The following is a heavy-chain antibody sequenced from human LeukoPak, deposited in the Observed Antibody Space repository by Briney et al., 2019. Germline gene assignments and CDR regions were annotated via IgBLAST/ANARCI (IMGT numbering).Heavy chain of an antibody. V-gene: IGHV1-2*02. CDR3: ARDMRTPGIADWFDP. Sequence: ASVKVSCKASGYTFTSYGISWVRQAPGQGLEWMGWINPKTGGTHYVQNFQGRVTMTRDTSIATVYMELNSLKSDDSAMYYCARDMRTPGIADWFDPWGQGTLVTVSS. J-gene: IGHJ5*02. CDR1: GYTFTSYG. D-gene: IGHD2-15*01. CDR2: INPKTGGT.